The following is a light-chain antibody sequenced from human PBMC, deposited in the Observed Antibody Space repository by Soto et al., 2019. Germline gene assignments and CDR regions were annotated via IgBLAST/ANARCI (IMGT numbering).Light chain of an antibody. V-gene: IGLV2-14*01. CDR2: EVN. J-gene: IGLJ2*01. CDR3: QSYDSSLSGSVV. Sequence: QSALTQPASVSGSPGQSITISCTGTSSDVGAYNYVSWYQQHPGKAPKLMIYEVNNRPSGVSNRFSGSKSGNTASLTISGLQAEDEADYYCQSYDSSLSGSVVFGGGTKLTVL. CDR1: SSDVGAYNY.